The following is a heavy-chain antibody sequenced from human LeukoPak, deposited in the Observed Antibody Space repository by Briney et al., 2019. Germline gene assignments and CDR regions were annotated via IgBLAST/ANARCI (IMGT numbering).Heavy chain of an antibody. Sequence: GGSLRLSCAASGFTFSSSWMHWVRQAPGKGLVWVSRINSDGSTTNYADSVKGRFTISRDNAKNTLYLQMNSLRAEDTAVYYCARENRGYNYGYFDYWGQGALVTVSS. CDR1: GFTFSSSW. CDR3: ARENRGYNYGYFDY. CDR2: INSDGSTT. V-gene: IGHV3-74*01. D-gene: IGHD5-18*01. J-gene: IGHJ4*02.